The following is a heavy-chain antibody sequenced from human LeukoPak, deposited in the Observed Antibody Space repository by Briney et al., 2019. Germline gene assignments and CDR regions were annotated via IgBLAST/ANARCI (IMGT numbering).Heavy chain of an antibody. J-gene: IGHJ4*01. CDR1: GYTLTVYY. Sequence: ASVKVSCKASGYTLTVYYIHWVRQAPGQGLEWMGRIYPNSGDTNFAQKFQGRVTMTRDTSISTAYMDLSGLRPDDTAVYYCAREGSGYTYGRGSYFDYWGHGILVTVSS. CDR3: AREGSGYTYGRGSYFDY. D-gene: IGHD5-18*01. V-gene: IGHV1-2*06. CDR2: IYPNSGDT.